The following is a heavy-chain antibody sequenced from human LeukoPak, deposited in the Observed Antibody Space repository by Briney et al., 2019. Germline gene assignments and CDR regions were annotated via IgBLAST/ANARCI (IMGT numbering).Heavy chain of an antibody. CDR2: INNRGTT. D-gene: IGHD4-17*01. Sequence: SETLSLTCTVSGDSITSDYWSWIRQPPGKGLEWIGFINNRGTTSYNPSLTSRVTISRDMSKNQFALKLSSVPAADTAVYYCARYRDGDRDISLDIWGQGTLVTVSS. V-gene: IGHV4-59*08. J-gene: IGHJ4*02. CDR3: ARYRDGDRDISLDI. CDR1: GDSITSDY.